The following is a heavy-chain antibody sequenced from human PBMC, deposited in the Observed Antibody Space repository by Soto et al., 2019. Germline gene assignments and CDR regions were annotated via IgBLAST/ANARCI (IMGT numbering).Heavy chain of an antibody. CDR2: ISAYNGNT. D-gene: IGHD3-22*01. V-gene: IGHV1-18*01. CDR3: ASSDSSGYYDPGRHDY. CDR1: GYTFTSYG. Sequence: ASVKVSCKASGYTFTSYGISWVRQAPGQGLEWMGWISAYNGNTNYAQKLQGRVTMTTDTSTSTAYMELRSLRSDDTAVYYCASSDSSGYYDPGRHDYWGQGTLVTVSS. J-gene: IGHJ4*02.